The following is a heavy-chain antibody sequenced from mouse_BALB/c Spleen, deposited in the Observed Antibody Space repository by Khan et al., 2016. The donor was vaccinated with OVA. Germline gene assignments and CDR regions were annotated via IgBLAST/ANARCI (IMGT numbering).Heavy chain of an antibody. CDR1: GYSITSDYA. CDR3: ARYIMAN. V-gene: IGHV3-2*02. CDR2: ISYSGST. Sequence: EVELVESGPCLVKPSQSLFLTCTVTGYSITSDYAWNWIPQFPGNKLEWMGYISYSGSTSYNPSLKSRISITRDTSKNLFYLQLNAVTTEDTATYYRARYIMANWGQGTTLTVSS. J-gene: IGHJ2*01.